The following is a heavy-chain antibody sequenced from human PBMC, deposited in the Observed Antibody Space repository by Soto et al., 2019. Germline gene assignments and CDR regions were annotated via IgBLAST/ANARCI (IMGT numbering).Heavy chain of an antibody. CDR1: GFTFSSYS. CDR3: TREDILGARSFDY. D-gene: IGHD1-26*01. CDR2: ISSGSKTI. V-gene: IGHV3-48*02. Sequence: GWSLRLSCAASGFTFSSYSVNWVRQAPGKGLEWISYISSGSKTIYYADSVKGRFTVSRDNAKNSQYLQMNSLRDEDTAVYYSTREDILGARSFDYWGQGTLVTVSS. J-gene: IGHJ4*02.